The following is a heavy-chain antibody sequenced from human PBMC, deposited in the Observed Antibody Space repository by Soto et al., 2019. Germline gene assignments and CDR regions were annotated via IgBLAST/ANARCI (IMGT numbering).Heavy chain of an antibody. V-gene: IGHV2-70*04. D-gene: IGHD6-13*01. Sequence: SGPTLENPTQTLTLTCTFSGFSLSTSGMRVSWIRQPPGKALEWLARIDWDDDKLYSTSLKTRLTISKDTSKNQVVLTMTNMDPVDTATYYCARSIVAAGNRWFDPWGQGTLVTVSS. CDR1: GFSLSTSGMR. J-gene: IGHJ5*01. CDR2: IDWDDDK. CDR3: ARSIVAAGNRWFDP.